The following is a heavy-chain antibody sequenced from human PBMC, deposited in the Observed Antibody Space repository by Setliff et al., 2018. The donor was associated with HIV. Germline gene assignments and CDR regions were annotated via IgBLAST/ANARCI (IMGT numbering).Heavy chain of an antibody. J-gene: IGHJ3*01. CDR3: AKWFGEFFRAFDR. D-gene: IGHD3-10*01. CDR2: ISGSGGDT. Sequence: GGSLRLSCAASGIRFSNYAMSWVRQAPGKGLGWVSSISGSGGDTSYADSVQGRFTISRDNSKNMLYLQMNSLRAEDTAVYYCAKWFGEFFRAFDRWGQGTMVTVSS. V-gene: IGHV3-23*01. CDR1: GIRFSNYA.